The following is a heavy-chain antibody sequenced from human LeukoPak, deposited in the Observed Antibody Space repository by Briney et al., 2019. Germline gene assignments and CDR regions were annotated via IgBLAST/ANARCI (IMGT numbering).Heavy chain of an antibody. CDR3: VRIDYSNAFDI. V-gene: IGHV1-8*03. Sequence: ASVKVSCKASGYTFTGYYMHWVRQAPGQGLEWMGWMNPKTGNTGSAQKLQGRVTITGNTSISTAYMELSSLTSEDTAVYYCVRIDYSNAFDIWGQGTVVTVSS. CDR2: MNPKTGNT. J-gene: IGHJ3*02. D-gene: IGHD4-11*01. CDR1: GYTFTGYY.